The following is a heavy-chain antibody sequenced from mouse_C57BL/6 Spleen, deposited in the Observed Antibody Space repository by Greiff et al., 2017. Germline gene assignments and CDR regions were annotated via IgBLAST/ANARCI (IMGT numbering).Heavy chain of an antibody. J-gene: IGHJ4*01. CDR3: ARGNPYYAMEY. D-gene: IGHD2-1*01. CDR2: IDPSDSYT. CDR1: GYTFTSYW. Sequence: QVQLQQPGAELVRPGTSVKLSCKASGYTFTSYWMHWVKQRPGQGLEWIGVIDPSDSYTNYNQKFKGKATLTVDTSSSTAYMQLSSLTSEDSAVYYCARGNPYYAMEYWGQGTSVTVSS. V-gene: IGHV1-59*01.